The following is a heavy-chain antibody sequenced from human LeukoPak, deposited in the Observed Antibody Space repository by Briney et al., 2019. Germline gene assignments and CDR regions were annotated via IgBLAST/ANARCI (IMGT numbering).Heavy chain of an antibody. V-gene: IGHV4-34*01. D-gene: IGHD3-9*01. CDR3: AREYYDILTGYWPSNWFDP. Sequence: SETLSLTCAVYGGSFSGYYWSWIRQPPGKGLEWIGEINHSGSTNYNPSLKSRVTISVDTSKNQFSLKLSSVTAADTAVYYCAREYYDILTGYWPSNWFDPWGQGTLVTVSS. CDR1: GGSFSGYY. J-gene: IGHJ5*02. CDR2: INHSGST.